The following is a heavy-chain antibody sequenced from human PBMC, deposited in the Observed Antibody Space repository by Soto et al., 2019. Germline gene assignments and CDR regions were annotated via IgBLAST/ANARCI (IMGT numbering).Heavy chain of an antibody. CDR2: MEPSTGRT. CDR1: GYSFTSLD. Sequence: GASVKVSCKASGYSFTSLDINWVRQTAGQGLEWMGWMEPSTGRTGYAQKVQGRVTMTRDTSINTAYMELTTLTSDDTAFYYCARGVSAGVDDWGQGTLVTVSS. V-gene: IGHV1-8*01. CDR3: ARGVSAGVDD. D-gene: IGHD1-26*01. J-gene: IGHJ4*02.